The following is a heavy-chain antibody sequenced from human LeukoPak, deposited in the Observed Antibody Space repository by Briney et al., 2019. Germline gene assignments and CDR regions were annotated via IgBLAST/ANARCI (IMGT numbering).Heavy chain of an antibody. CDR1: GYTFTGYY. Sequence: ASVKVSCKASGYTFTGYYMHWVRQAPGQGLEWMGWINPNSGGTNYAQKFQGRVTMTRDTSISTAYMELSRLRSDDTAVYYCARQEYGGNPDAPDIWGQGTMVTVSS. V-gene: IGHV1-2*02. J-gene: IGHJ3*02. CDR2: INPNSGGT. D-gene: IGHD4-23*01. CDR3: ARQEYGGNPDAPDI.